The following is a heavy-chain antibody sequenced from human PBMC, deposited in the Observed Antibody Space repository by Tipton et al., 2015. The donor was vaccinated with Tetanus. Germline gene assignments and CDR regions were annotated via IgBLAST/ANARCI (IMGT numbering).Heavy chain of an antibody. D-gene: IGHD6-13*01. CDR1: GGSISTYY. CDR2: IYYSGST. Sequence: LRLSCTVSGGSISTYYWSWIRQPPGEGLEWIGYIYYSGSTNYNPSLKSRVTISVDTSKNQFSLKLSSVTAADTAVYYCARAGGGSWGNFDYWGQGTLVTVSS. CDR3: ARAGGGSWGNFDY. V-gene: IGHV4-59*01. J-gene: IGHJ4*02.